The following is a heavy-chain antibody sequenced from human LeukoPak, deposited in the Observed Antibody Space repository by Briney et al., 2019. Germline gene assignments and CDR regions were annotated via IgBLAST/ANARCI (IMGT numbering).Heavy chain of an antibody. J-gene: IGHJ4*02. V-gene: IGHV3-74*01. CDR1: GXTFSSYW. Sequence: GGSLRLSCAASGXTFSSYWMHWVRQAPGKGLVWVSRINSDGSSTNYADAVKGRFTISRDNAKNTLHLQMNSLRAEDTAVYYCARGTGYNVFDYWGQGTLVTVSS. D-gene: IGHD2-8*02. CDR3: ARGTGYNVFDY. CDR2: INSDGSST.